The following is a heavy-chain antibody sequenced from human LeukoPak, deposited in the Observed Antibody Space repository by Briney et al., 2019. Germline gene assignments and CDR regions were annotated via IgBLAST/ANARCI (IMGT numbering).Heavy chain of an antibody. V-gene: IGHV3-66*01. CDR2: IYGGGST. J-gene: IGHJ4*02. CDR3: AGAGGYSGY. D-gene: IGHD5-12*01. CDR1: GFTVSTNH. Sequence: GGSLRLSCAVSGFTVSTNHITWVRQAPGKGLECVSAIYGGGSTYYADSVKGRFTISRDSSKNTVYLQMNSLRAEDTAVYYCAGAGGYSGYGSQGTLVTVSS.